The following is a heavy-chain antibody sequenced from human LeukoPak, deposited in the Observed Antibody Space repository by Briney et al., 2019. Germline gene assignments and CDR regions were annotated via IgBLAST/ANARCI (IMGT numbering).Heavy chain of an antibody. J-gene: IGHJ4*02. D-gene: IGHD6-19*01. CDR3: ARDSSGWSKNY. Sequence: GGSLRLSCAASGFTFSTDAITWVRQAPGKGLQWVSAISGSGGDTYYEDSVKGRFTISRDNSKNTMYLQMNSLRAEDTALYYCARDSSGWSKNYWGQGTLVTVSS. V-gene: IGHV3-23*01. CDR1: GFTFSTDA. CDR2: ISGSGGDT.